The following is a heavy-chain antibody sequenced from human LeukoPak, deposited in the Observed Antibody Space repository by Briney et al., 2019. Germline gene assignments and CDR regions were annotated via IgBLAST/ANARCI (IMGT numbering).Heavy chain of an antibody. CDR1: GFTFTDYY. CDR2: ISPSGTVI. J-gene: IGHJ3*02. V-gene: IGHV3-11*01. Sequence: GGSLRLSCSASGFTFTDYYMSWIRQVPGKGLEWVSYISPSGTVIYYGDSVKGRFTISRDNAKKSLYLQMNSLRAEDTAVYYCAKKMSGRPPGAFDIWGQGTMVTVSS. D-gene: IGHD3-3*01. CDR3: AKKMSGRPPGAFDI.